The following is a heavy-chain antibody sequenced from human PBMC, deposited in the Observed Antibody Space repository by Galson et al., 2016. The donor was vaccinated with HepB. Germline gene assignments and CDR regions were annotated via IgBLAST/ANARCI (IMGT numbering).Heavy chain of an antibody. CDR1: GFTFADAW. Sequence: SLRLSCAASGFTFADAWVIWVRQAPGKGPEWFARIRSRVDSGTTDYGAPVKGRFTISRDDSRNTVYLDMNSLKTEDTAVYYCATDPYVDYDGKKVLHIWGQGTMVTVSS. CDR3: ATDPYVDYDGKKVLHI. V-gene: IGHV3-15*01. J-gene: IGHJ3*02. CDR2: IRSRVDSGTT. D-gene: IGHD4-23*01.